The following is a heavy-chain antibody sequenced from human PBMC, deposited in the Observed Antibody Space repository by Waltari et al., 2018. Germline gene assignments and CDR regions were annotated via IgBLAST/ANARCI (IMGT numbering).Heavy chain of an antibody. V-gene: IGHV3-53*01. CDR1: GFTVSSNY. J-gene: IGHJ4*02. D-gene: IGHD3-22*01. CDR2: IYSGGST. CDR3: ASGESGSSGYHTAFDY. Sequence: EVQLVESGGGLIQPGGSLRLSCAASGFTVSSNYMSWVRQAPGKGLEWVSVIYSGGSTYYADSVKGRFTISRDNSKNTLYLQMNSLRAEDTAVYYCASGESGSSGYHTAFDYWGQGTLVIVSS.